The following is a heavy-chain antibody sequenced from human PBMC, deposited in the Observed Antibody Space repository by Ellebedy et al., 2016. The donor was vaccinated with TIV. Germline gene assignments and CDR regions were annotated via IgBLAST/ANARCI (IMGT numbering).Heavy chain of an antibody. J-gene: IGHJ4*02. CDR2: IYYSGST. CDR3: ARGYSSSWYAGEDY. CDR1: GGSISSYY. V-gene: IGHV4-59*01. Sequence: SETLSLXXTVSGGSISSYYWSWIRQPPGKGLEWIGYIYYSGSTNYNPSLKSRVTISVDTSKNQFSLKLSSVTAADTAVYYCARGYSSSWYAGEDYWGQGTLVTVSS. D-gene: IGHD6-13*01.